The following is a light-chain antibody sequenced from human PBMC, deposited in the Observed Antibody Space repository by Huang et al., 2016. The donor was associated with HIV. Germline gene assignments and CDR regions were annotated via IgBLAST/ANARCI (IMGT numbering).Light chain of an antibody. J-gene: IGKJ1*01. CDR2: DAS. Sequence: DIQMTQSPSSLSASVGDRVTITCKASQDISNYLNWFQQKPGKAPKFLIYDASNLEKGVPSRFSGSGSGTDFTFTISSLQPEDIATYYCQQYDNHTWTFGQGTKVEIK. V-gene: IGKV1-33*01. CDR1: QDISNY. CDR3: QQYDNHTWT.